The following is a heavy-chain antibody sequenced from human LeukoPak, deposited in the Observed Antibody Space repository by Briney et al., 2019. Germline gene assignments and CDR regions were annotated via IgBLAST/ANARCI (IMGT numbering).Heavy chain of an antibody. Sequence: SETLSLTCALSGYSTYNAHYWAWIRQPPGKGLEWIGNITQSAIASYNPSLKSRVTISLDTSNNHFSLDLRSVTAADTAVYFCARASVEHSIVAGDYFDYWGQGTLVTVSS. CDR2: ITQSAIA. J-gene: IGHJ4*02. V-gene: IGHV4-38-2*01. D-gene: IGHD1/OR15-1a*01. CDR1: GYSTYNAHY. CDR3: ARASVEHSIVAGDYFDY.